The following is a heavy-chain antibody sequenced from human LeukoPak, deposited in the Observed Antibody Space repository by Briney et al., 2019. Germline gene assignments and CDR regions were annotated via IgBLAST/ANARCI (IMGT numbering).Heavy chain of an antibody. D-gene: IGHD2-21*01. CDR1: GGSISSYY. CDR2: IYYSGST. CDR3: ARVVQGRTPGEKYYYYYYGMDV. V-gene: IGHV4-59*01. Sequence: SETLSLTCTVSGGSISSYYWSWIRQPPGKGLEWIGYIYYSGSTNNNPSLKSRVTISVDTSKNQFSLKLSSVTAADTAVYYCARVVQGRTPGEKYYYYYYGMDVWGQGTTVTVSS. J-gene: IGHJ6*02.